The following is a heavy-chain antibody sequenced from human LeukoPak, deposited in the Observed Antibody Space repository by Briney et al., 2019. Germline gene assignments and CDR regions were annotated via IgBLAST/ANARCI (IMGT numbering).Heavy chain of an antibody. CDR2: INHSGST. Sequence: SGTLSLTCAVYGGSFSGYYWSWIRQPPGKGLEWIGEINHSGSTNYNPSLKSRVTISVDTSKNQFSLKLSSVTAADTAVYYCARDRGGTLDYWGQGTLVTVSS. D-gene: IGHD1-1*01. J-gene: IGHJ4*02. CDR1: GGSFSGYY. CDR3: ARDRGGTLDY. V-gene: IGHV4-34*01.